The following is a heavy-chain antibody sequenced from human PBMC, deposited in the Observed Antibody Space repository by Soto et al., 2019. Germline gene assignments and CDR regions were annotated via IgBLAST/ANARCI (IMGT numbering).Heavy chain of an antibody. CDR1: GDIFDNYA. Sequence: SVKVSCKAFGDIFDNYAISWVRQAPGQGLEWLGGISPVIGTTHYAQRFQGRLTITADRSTMTTYMELSGLKSEDTAIYFCARDYSGYDPALNRFDPWGQGTLVTVSS. CDR2: ISPVIGTT. V-gene: IGHV1-69*06. J-gene: IGHJ5*02. CDR3: ARDYSGYDPALNRFDP. D-gene: IGHD5-12*01.